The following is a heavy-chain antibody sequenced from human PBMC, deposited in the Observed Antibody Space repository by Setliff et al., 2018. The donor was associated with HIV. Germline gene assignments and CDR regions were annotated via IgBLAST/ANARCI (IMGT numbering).Heavy chain of an antibody. CDR2: IYYSGST. CDR3: AREKQQYYDLLTGYDYYYGMDV. J-gene: IGHJ6*02. V-gene: IGHV4-30-4*02. CDR1: GGSISSGDYY. Sequence: SETLSLTCTVSGGSISSGDYYWSWIRQPPGKGLEWIGYIYYSGSTYYNPSLKSRVTISVDTSKNQFSLRLTSVTAADTAIYYCAREKQQYYDLLTGYDYYYGMDVWGQGTSVTVSS. D-gene: IGHD3-9*01.